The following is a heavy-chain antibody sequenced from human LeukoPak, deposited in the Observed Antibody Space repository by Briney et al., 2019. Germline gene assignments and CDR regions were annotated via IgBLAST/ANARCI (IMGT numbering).Heavy chain of an antibody. Sequence: GASVKVSCKASGYTFTSYYMHWVRQAPGQGLEWMGIINPSGGSTSYAQKFQGRVTMTRDMSTSTVYMELSSLRSEDTAVYYCARDSYSGSYCRAFDIWGQGTMVTVSS. D-gene: IGHD1-26*01. CDR2: INPSGGST. CDR1: GYTFTSYY. V-gene: IGHV1-46*01. CDR3: ARDSYSGSYCRAFDI. J-gene: IGHJ3*02.